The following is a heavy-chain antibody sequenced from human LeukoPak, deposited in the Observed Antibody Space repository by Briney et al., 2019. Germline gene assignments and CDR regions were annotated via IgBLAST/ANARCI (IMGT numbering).Heavy chain of an antibody. V-gene: IGHV3-30*03. CDR2: ISYDGSNK. CDR1: GFTFSSYS. D-gene: IGHD6-19*01. J-gene: IGHJ4*02. CDR3: ARGLYSSGWFDPQLDY. Sequence: PGGSLRLSCAASGFTFSSYSMNWVRQAPGKGLEWVAVISYDGSNKYYADSVKGRFTISRDNSKNTLYLQMNSLRAEDTAVYYCARGLYSSGWFDPQLDYWGQGTLVTVSS.